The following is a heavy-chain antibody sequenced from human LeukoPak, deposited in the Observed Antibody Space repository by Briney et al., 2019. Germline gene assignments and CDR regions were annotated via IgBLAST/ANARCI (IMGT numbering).Heavy chain of an antibody. Sequence: PSGTLSLTCAVSGGSLRSSNWWSGVGPPPGEGLEWIGEIYHSGSTNYNPSLKSRVTISVDKSKTQFSLRLSSVTAADTAVYYCARASLRYYYGMDVWGKGTTVTVSS. J-gene: IGHJ6*04. CDR1: GGSLRSSNW. V-gene: IGHV4-4*02. CDR3: ARASLRYYYGMDV. CDR2: IYHSGST.